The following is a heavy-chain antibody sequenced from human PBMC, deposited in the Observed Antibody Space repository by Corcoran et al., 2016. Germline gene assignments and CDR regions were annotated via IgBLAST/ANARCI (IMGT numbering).Heavy chain of an antibody. V-gene: IGHV1-46*01. Sequence: QVQLVQSGAEVKNPGASVKVSCKTSGYTFIDNWIHWVRQAPGQGLEWVGIFNPGGFGTTYAQQFQGRVTMTGDTSTGTVYMELTSLRSADTAVYYGTRDLTPPDWAQFEHWGQVTLITVSP. CDR3: TRDLTPPDWAQFEH. D-gene: IGHD3-9*01. CDR2: FNPGGFGT. J-gene: IGHJ4*02. CDR1: GYTFIDNW.